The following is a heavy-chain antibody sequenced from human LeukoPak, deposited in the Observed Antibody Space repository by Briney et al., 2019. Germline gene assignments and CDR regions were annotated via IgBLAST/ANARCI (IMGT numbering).Heavy chain of an antibody. V-gene: IGHV1-2*06. CDR3: ARGNWNGYYFDY. CDR2: INPNSGGT. CDR1: GYTFTGYY. Sequence: ASVKVSCKASGYTFTGYYMHWVRQAPGQGLEWIGRINPNSGGTNYAQKFQGRVTMTRDTSISTAYMELSRLRSDDTAVYYCARGNWNGYYFDYWGQGTLVTVSS. D-gene: IGHD1-20*01. J-gene: IGHJ4*02.